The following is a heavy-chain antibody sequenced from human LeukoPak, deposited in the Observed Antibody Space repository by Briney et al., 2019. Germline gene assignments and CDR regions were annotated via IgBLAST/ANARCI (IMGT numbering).Heavy chain of an antibody. CDR3: ARDLRYYDSSGPNVDY. CDR2: IYSDGST. V-gene: IGHV3-66*02. CDR1: GFTVSSNY. D-gene: IGHD3-22*01. J-gene: IGHJ4*02. Sequence: QSGGSLRLSCAASGFTVSSNYMSWVRQAPGKGLEWVSVIYSDGSTYYADSVKGRFTISRDNSKNTLYLQMNSLRAEDTAVYYYARDLRYYDSSGPNVDYWGQGTLVTVSS.